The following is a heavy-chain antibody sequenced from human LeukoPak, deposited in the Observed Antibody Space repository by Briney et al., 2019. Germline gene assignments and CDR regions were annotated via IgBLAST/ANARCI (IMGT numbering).Heavy chain of an antibody. J-gene: IGHJ4*02. CDR3: ARHVGLGSSTSRFDY. V-gene: IGHV4-59*08. CDR2: IYYSGST. CDR1: GGSISNYY. D-gene: IGHD1-26*01. Sequence: PSETLSLTCTVSGGSISNYYWSWIRQPPGKGLEWIGYIYYSGSTNYNPSLKSRVTMSVDTSKNQFSLKLSSVTAADTALYYCARHVGLGSSTSRFDYWGQGTLVTVSP.